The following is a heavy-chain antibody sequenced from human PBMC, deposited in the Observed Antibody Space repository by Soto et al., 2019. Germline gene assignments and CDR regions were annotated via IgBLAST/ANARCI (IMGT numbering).Heavy chain of an antibody. CDR2: IYHSGST. V-gene: IGHV4-30-2*01. CDR3: AKNSNPKGSWFDP. D-gene: IGHD1-26*01. Sequence: SETLSLTCAVSGDSISSGGYSWSWIRQPPGKGLEWIGYIYHSGSTYYNPSLKSRVTISVDRSKNQFSLKLSSVTAADTAVYYCAKNSNPKGSWFDPWGQGTLVTVSS. J-gene: IGHJ5*02. CDR1: GDSISSGGYS.